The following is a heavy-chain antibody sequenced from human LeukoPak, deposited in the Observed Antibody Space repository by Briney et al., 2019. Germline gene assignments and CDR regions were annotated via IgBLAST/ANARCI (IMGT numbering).Heavy chain of an antibody. CDR2: ISGSGGST. CDR1: GFTFSSYA. CDR3: AKDSHYDSSGYYYVTWTYFDY. Sequence: GGSLRLSCAASGFTFSSYAMSWVRQAPGKGLEWVSAISGSGGSTYYADSVKGRFTISRDNSKNTLYLQMNSLRAGDTAVYYCAKDSHYDSSGYYYVTWTYFDYWGQGTLVTVSS. J-gene: IGHJ4*02. D-gene: IGHD3-22*01. V-gene: IGHV3-23*01.